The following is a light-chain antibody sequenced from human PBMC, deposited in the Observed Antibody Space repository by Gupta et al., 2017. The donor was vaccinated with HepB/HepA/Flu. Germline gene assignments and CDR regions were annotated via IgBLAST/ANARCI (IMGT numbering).Light chain of an antibody. Sequence: DLVMTESPLSRLVTPGEPASISCRSSQSLLHSNGYNYLDWYLQKPGQSPQLLIYLGSNRASGVPDRFSGSGSGTDFTLKISRVEAEDVGVYYCMQALQTPITFGQGTRLEIK. V-gene: IGKV2-28*01. CDR1: QSLLHSNGYNY. CDR3: MQALQTPIT. CDR2: LGS. J-gene: IGKJ5*01.